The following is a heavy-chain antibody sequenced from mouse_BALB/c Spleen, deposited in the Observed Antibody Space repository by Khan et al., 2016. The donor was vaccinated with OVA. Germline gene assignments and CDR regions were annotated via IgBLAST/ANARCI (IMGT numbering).Heavy chain of an antibody. CDR1: GYSITSGYG. D-gene: IGHD1-2*01. CDR3: ARTARIKY. CDR2: ISYSGST. J-gene: IGHJ2*01. Sequence: VQLQQSGPGLVKPSQSLSLTCTVTGYSITSGYGWNWIRQFPGNKLEWMGYISYSGSTNYNPSLKSRISITRDTSKNQFFLQLNSVTTEDTATYFCARTARIKYWGQGTTLTVSS. V-gene: IGHV3-2*02.